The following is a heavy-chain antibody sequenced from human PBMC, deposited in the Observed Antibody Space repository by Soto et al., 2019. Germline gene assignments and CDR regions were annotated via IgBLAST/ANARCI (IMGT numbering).Heavy chain of an antibody. Sequence: GGSLRLSCVASGFTFTSYSMNWVRQAPGKGLEWVSSISSSSSYIHYADSLKGRFTISRDNAKNSLYLQMNSLRVEDTAVYYCARSYYASGPYNWFDPWAQRTLVPVSS. CDR3: ARSYYASGPYNWFDP. J-gene: IGHJ5*02. D-gene: IGHD3-10*01. CDR1: GFTFTSYS. CDR2: ISSSSSYI. V-gene: IGHV3-21*01.